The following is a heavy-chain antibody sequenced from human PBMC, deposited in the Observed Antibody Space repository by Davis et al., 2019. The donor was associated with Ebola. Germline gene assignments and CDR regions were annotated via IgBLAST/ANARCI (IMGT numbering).Heavy chain of an antibody. Sequence: PGGSLRLSCAASGFTFDDYGMSWVRQAPGKGLEWVSGINWNGGSTGYADSVKGRFTISRDNAKNSLYLQMNSLRAEDTALYHCARGSSGSYSDAFDIWGQGTMVTVSS. D-gene: IGHD1-26*01. V-gene: IGHV3-20*01. CDR2: INWNGGST. J-gene: IGHJ3*02. CDR1: GFTFDDYG. CDR3: ARGSSGSYSDAFDI.